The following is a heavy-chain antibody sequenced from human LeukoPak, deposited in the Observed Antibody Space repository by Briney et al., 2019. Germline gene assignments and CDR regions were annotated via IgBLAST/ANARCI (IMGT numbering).Heavy chain of an antibody. CDR1: GFTFTSYG. V-gene: IGHV1-46*01. J-gene: IGHJ4*02. CDR2: INPSGGST. CDR3: AREEMATIRQRDY. Sequence: PGGSLRLSCAASGFTFTSYGISWVRQAPGQGLEWMGIINPSGGSTSYAQKFQGRVTMTRDTSTSTVYMELSSLRSEDTAVYYCAREEMATIRQRDYWGQGTLVTVSS. D-gene: IGHD5-24*01.